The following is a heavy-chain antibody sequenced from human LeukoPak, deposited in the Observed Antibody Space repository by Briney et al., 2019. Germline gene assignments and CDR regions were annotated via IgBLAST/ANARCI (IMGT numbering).Heavy chain of an antibody. CDR2: INPNSGDT. Sequence: GASVRVSCKASGYTFAGYYLHWVRQAPGQGLEWMGWINPNSGDTNYAQKSQGRVTMTRDTSISTAYMELSRLRSDDTAVYYCARGVGPRYFDLWGRGTLVTVSS. J-gene: IGHJ2*01. D-gene: IGHD1-26*01. CDR1: GYTFAGYY. V-gene: IGHV1-2*02. CDR3: ARGVGPRYFDL.